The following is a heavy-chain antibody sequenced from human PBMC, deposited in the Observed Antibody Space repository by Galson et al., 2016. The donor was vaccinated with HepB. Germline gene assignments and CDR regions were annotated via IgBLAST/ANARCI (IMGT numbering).Heavy chain of an antibody. D-gene: IGHD5-12*01. Sequence: SVKVSCKASGYTFTSYDINWVRQATGQGLEWMGWMNPNSGNKGYAQRCQGRVTITRDTSISTAYMELSRLTSEDTAVYFFARVTPNHDMEATVYNWFDPWGQGTLGTVSS. CDR2: MNPNSGNK. V-gene: IGHV1-8*01. CDR1: GYTFTSYD. CDR3: ARVTPNHDMEATVYNWFDP. J-gene: IGHJ5*02.